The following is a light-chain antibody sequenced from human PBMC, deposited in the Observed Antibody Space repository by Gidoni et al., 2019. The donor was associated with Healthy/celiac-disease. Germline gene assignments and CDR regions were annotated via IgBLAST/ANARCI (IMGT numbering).Light chain of an antibody. CDR2: DAS. Sequence: DIYMTQSPSPLSASVGDRVTITCRASQSISSWLAWYQQKPGKAPKLLIYDASSLESGVPARFSGSGSGTEFTLTISSLQADDFATYCCQQSGTFGQGTKLEIK. V-gene: IGKV1-5*01. CDR3: QQSGT. CDR1: QSISSW. J-gene: IGKJ2*01.